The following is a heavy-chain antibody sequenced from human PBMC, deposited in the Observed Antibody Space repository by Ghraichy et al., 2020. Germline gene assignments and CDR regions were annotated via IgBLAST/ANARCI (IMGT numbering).Heavy chain of an antibody. CDR2: ISLSGGDT. D-gene: IGHD6-13*01. CDR1: GFTFSSYV. V-gene: IGHV3-23*01. Sequence: GGSLRLSCEASGFTFSSYVMSWVRQAPGTGLEWFSSISLSGGDTYHADSVKGRFTVSRDNSKKTLYLQMNSLRVEDTALYYCTRDMDGIAAAGPFDYWGPGTLVTVSS. J-gene: IGHJ4*02. CDR3: TRDMDGIAAAGPFDY.